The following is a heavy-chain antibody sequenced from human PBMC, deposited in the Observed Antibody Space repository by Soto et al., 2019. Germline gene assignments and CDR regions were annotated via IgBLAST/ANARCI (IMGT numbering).Heavy chain of an antibody. V-gene: IGHV3-53*01. D-gene: IGHD3-22*01. J-gene: IGHJ3*02. CDR1: VFTVSSNY. CDR3: AREDYYDTSGPPCAHDI. CDR2: IYSGGST. Sequence: PGGSLRLSCAASVFTVSSNYMSCVRQSPGKGLEWVSVIYSGGSTYYADSVKGRFTISRDNSKNTLYLQMNSLRAEDTAVYYCAREDYYDTSGPPCAHDIWGHGTLITVXS.